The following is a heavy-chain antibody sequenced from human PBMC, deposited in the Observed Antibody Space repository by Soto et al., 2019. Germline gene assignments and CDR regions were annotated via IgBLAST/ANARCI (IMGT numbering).Heavy chain of an antibody. V-gene: IGHV1-24*01. J-gene: IGHJ5*02. CDR2: FDPEDGET. D-gene: IGHD5-12*01. CDR3: ATVHSGYDPRDWFDP. CDR1: GYTLTELS. Sequence: ASVKVSCKVSGYTLTELSMHWVRQAPGKGLEWMGGFDPEDGETIYAQKFQGRVTMTEDTSTDTAYMELSSLRSEDTAVYYCATVHSGYDPRDWFDPWGQGTLVTVSS.